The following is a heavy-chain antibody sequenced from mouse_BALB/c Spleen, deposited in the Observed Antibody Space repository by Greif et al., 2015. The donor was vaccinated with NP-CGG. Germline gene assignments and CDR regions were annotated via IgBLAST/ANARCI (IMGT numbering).Heavy chain of an antibody. CDR2: IDPANGNT. V-gene: IGHV14-3*02. CDR1: GFNIKDTY. J-gene: IGHJ4*01. Sequence: VQLQQSGAELVKPGASVKLSCTASGFNIKDTYMHWVKQRPEQGLEWIGRIDPANGNTKYDPKFQGKATITADTSSNTAYLQLSSLTSEDTAVYYCARQDYDGGMDYWGQGTSVTVSS. CDR3: ARQDYDGGMDY. D-gene: IGHD2-4*01.